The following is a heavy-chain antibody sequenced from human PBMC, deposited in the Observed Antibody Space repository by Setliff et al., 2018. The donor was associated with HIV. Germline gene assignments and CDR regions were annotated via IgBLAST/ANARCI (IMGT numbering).Heavy chain of an antibody. J-gene: IGHJ4*02. D-gene: IGHD3-3*01. Sequence: PSETLSLTCTVSGGSISSYYWSWIRQSPGKGLEWLGYIYYSGSTNYNPSLKSRVTISVDTSKNQFSLTLNSVTAADTAVYYCARNTFGSDSERLDSWGQGTPVTVSS. CDR3: ARNTFGSDSERLDS. CDR1: GGSISSYY. CDR2: IYYSGST. V-gene: IGHV4-59*12.